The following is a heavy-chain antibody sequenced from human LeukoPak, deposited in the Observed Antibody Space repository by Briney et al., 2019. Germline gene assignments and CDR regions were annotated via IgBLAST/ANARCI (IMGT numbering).Heavy chain of an antibody. D-gene: IGHD3-10*01. Sequence: SETLSLTCTVSGGSISSSSDYWGWLRQPRGKGLEWIVRMYYSGSTYYNPSLKSRVTISVDTSKNQFSLKLSSVTAADTAVYYCARRRITMVRGAKRPYYYGMDVWGQGTTVTVSS. CDR2: MYYSGST. CDR1: GGSISSSSDY. J-gene: IGHJ6*02. V-gene: IGHV4-39*01. CDR3: ARRRITMVRGAKRPYYYGMDV.